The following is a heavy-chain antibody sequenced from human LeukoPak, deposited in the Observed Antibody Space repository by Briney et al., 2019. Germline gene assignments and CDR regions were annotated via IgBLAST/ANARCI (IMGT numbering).Heavy chain of an antibody. CDR1: GFTFSDYY. Sequence: GGSLRLSCAASGFTFSDYYMSWIRQAPGKGLEWVSYISSSGSTIYCADSVKGRFTISRDNAKNSLYLQMNSLRAEDTAVYYCAKAQSGYSSGHFDYWGQGTLVTVSS. J-gene: IGHJ4*02. CDR2: ISSSGSTI. V-gene: IGHV3-11*01. CDR3: AKAQSGYSSGHFDY. D-gene: IGHD6-25*01.